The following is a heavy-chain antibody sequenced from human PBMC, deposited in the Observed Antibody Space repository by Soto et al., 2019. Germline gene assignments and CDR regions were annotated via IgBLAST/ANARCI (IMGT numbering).Heavy chain of an antibody. CDR2: ISAYNGNT. Sequence: QVQLVQSGAEVKKPGASVKVSCKASGYTLITYGISWVRQAPGQGLEWMGWISAYNGNTNYAQKLQGRVTMTTDTSTSRAYLELRSLRSDDTAVYYCARQGYYGSGSYSGGYYFDYWGQGTLVTVSS. CDR3: ARQGYYGSGSYSGGYYFDY. J-gene: IGHJ4*02. D-gene: IGHD3-10*01. CDR1: GYTLITYG. V-gene: IGHV1-18*04.